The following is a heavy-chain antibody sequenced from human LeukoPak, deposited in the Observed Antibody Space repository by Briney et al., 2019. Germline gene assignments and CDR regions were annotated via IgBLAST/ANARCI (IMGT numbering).Heavy chain of an antibody. CDR1: GFTFSDYH. Sequence: GGSLRLSCAASGFTFSDYHMSWIRQAPGKGLEWVSYISSSGSTIYYADSVKGRFTISRDNAKNSLYLQMNSLRAEDTAVYYCAGSSGWKVYEGDYWGQGTLVTVSS. D-gene: IGHD6-19*01. CDR3: AGSSGWKVYEGDY. J-gene: IGHJ4*02. V-gene: IGHV3-11*01. CDR2: ISSSGSTI.